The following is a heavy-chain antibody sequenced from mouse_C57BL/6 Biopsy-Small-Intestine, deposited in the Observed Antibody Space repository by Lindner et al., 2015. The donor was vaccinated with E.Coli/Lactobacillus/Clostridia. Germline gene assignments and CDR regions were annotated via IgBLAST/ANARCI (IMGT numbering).Heavy chain of an antibody. CDR1: GYTFTSYG. D-gene: IGHD2-2*01. CDR3: ARDWQSPDVATIVDY. J-gene: IGHJ4*01. V-gene: IGHV1S61*01. Sequence: SVKVSCKASGYTFTSYGISWVRQAPGQGLEWMGWISPYNGNTNYAQKFQGRVTMTTDTSTSTAYMELRSLRSDDTAVYYCARDWQSPDVATIVDYWGQGTLVTVSS. CDR2: ISPYNGNT.